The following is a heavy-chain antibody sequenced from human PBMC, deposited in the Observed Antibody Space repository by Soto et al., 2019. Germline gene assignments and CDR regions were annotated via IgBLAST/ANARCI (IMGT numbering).Heavy chain of an antibody. J-gene: IGHJ3*02. D-gene: IGHD2-2*01. CDR1: GGSISSSSYY. Sequence: QLQLQESGPGLVKPSETLSLTCTVSGGSISSSSYYWGWIRQPPGKGLEWIGSIYYSGSTYYNPSLKRRVTISVDTSKNQFSLKLSSVTAADTAVYYCASRLYCSSTSCRDGAFDIWGQGTMVTVSS. V-gene: IGHV4-39*01. CDR2: IYYSGST. CDR3: ASRLYCSSTSCRDGAFDI.